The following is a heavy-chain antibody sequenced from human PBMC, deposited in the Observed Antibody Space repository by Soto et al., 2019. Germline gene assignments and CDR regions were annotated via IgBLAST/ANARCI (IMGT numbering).Heavy chain of an antibody. Sequence: SETLSLTCAVYGGSFSGYYWSWIRQPPGKGLEWIGEINHSGSTNYNPSLKSRVTISVDTSKNQFSLKLSSVTAADTAVYYCARTSSSWYDPFDYWGQGTLVT. CDR1: GGSFSGYY. J-gene: IGHJ4*02. V-gene: IGHV4-34*01. CDR2: INHSGST. CDR3: ARTSSSWYDPFDY. D-gene: IGHD6-13*01.